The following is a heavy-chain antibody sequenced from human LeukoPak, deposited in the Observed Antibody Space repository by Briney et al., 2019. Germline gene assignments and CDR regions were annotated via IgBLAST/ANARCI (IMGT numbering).Heavy chain of an antibody. D-gene: IGHD4-17*01. Sequence: PGGSLRLSCAASGFTFSSYGMHWVRQAPGKGLEWVAVISYDGSNKYYADSVKGRFTISRDNSKNTLYLQMNSLRAEDTAVYYCAKSGRRMTTVISTYFDYWGQGTLVTVSS. CDR2: ISYDGSNK. CDR3: AKSGRRMTTVISTYFDY. V-gene: IGHV3-30*18. J-gene: IGHJ4*02. CDR1: GFTFSSYG.